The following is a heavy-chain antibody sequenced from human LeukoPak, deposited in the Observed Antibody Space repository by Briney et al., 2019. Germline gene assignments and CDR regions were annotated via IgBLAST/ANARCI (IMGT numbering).Heavy chain of an antibody. J-gene: IGHJ6*02. CDR3: ARGWGSGWYGDYYGMDV. D-gene: IGHD6-19*01. CDR2: INHSGST. Sequence: PSETLSLTCAVSGDSITSDKWWTWVRQPPGKGLEWIGEINHSGSTNYNPSLKSRVTISVDTSKNQFSLKLSSVTAADTAVYYCARGWGSGWYGDYYGMDVWGQGTTVTVSS. V-gene: IGHV4-4*02. CDR1: GDSITSDKW.